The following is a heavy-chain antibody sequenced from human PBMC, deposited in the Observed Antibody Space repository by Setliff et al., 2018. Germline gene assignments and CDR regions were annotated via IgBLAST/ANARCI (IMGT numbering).Heavy chain of an antibody. CDR1: GGSFSGYY. Sequence: SETLSLTCAVYGGSFSGYYWSWIRQPPGKGLEWIGEINHSGSTNYNPSLKSRVTISVNTSKNQFSLKLSSVTAADTALYYCTVYNTGSSKDHYWGQGTPVTVS. D-gene: IGHD2-8*02. J-gene: IGHJ4*02. CDR2: INHSGST. CDR3: TVYNTGSSKDHY. V-gene: IGHV4-34*01.